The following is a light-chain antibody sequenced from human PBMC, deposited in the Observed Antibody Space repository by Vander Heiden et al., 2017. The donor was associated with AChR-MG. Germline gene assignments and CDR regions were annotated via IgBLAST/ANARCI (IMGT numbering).Light chain of an antibody. J-gene: IGKJ2*01. CDR2: GAS. V-gene: IGKV3-20*01. CDR1: QSVSSNY. CDR3: QQYGSSPPHT. Sequence: EIVLTQSPGTLSLSPGERATLSCRASQSVSSNYLAWSQQKPGQAPRLLIFGASSRATGIPDRFSGSGSGTDFTLTISRLEPQDFALYYCQQYGSSPPHTFGQGTKLEIK.